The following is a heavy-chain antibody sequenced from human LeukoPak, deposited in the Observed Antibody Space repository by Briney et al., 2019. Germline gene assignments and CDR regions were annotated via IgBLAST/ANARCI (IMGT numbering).Heavy chain of an antibody. CDR3: AREGSYYYFDY. CDR1: GGSISSGSYY. CDR2: IYYSGST. J-gene: IGHJ4*02. Sequence: SQTLSLTCTVSGGSISSGSYYWGWIRQPPGKGLEWIGSIYYSGSTYYNPSLKSRVTISVDTSKNQFSLKLSSVTAADTAVYYCAREGSYYYFDYWGQGTLVTVSS. D-gene: IGHD3-10*01. V-gene: IGHV4-39*07.